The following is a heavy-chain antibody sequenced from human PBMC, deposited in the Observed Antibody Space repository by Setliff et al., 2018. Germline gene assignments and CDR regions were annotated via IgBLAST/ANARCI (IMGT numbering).Heavy chain of an antibody. D-gene: IGHD3-3*01. Sequence: SETLSLTCSVSGGSISSGSDYWTWIRQPAGKGLEWIGHIYTSGSTNYNPSLKSRVTISVDASKNQLSLNLRSVTAADTAVYYCARMSGFQYMDVWGKGTTVTVS. J-gene: IGHJ6*03. CDR2: IYTSGST. CDR1: GGSISSGSDY. CDR3: ARMSGFQYMDV. V-gene: IGHV4-61*09.